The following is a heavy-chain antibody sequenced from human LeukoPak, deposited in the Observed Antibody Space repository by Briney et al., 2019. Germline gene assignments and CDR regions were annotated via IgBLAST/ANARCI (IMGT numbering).Heavy chain of an antibody. CDR1: GGSISSYY. D-gene: IGHD3-22*01. V-gene: IGHV4-59*01. CDR2: IYYSGST. CDR3: ARDWHYYDSSGYLAYYYYMDV. Sequence: SDTLSLTCTVSGGSISSYYWSWIRQPPGKGLEWIGYIYYSGSTNYNPSLKSRVTISVDTSKNQFSLKLSSVTAADTAVYYCARDWHYYDSSGYLAYYYYMDVWGKGTTVTVSS. J-gene: IGHJ6*03.